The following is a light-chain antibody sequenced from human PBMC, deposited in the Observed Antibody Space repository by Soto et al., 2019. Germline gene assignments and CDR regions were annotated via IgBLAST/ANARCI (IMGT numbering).Light chain of an antibody. CDR3: QQYNNWPRT. V-gene: IGKV3-15*01. CDR2: GAS. J-gene: IGKJ1*01. CDR1: QSVSSN. Sequence: EIVMTQSPATLSVSPGERATLSCRASQSVSSNLAWYQQKHGQAPRLLIYGASTRDTGIPARFSGSGSGTECTLTISSLQSEDFEVYYCQQYNNWPRTFGQGTKVDIK.